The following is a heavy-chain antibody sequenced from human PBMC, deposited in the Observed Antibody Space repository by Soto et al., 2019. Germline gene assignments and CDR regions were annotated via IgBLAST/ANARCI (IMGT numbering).Heavy chain of an antibody. CDR2: IIPIFGTA. CDR1: GGTFSSYA. Sequence: GASVKGSCKASGGTFSSYAIRWVRQAPGQGLEWMGGIIPIFGTANYAQKFQGRVTITADESTSTAYVELSSLRSEDTAVYYCARGRYTHDAFDIWGQGTMVTVSS. J-gene: IGHJ3*02. V-gene: IGHV1-69*13. CDR3: ARGRYTHDAFDI. D-gene: IGHD3-16*02.